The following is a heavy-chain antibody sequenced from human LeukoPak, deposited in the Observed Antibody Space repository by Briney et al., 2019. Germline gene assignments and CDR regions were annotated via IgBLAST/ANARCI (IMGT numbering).Heavy chain of an antibody. CDR3: AFSGWFWGAFDF. D-gene: IGHD6-19*01. V-gene: IGHV4-39*01. CDR2: RSAAGIT. J-gene: IGHJ4*02. CDR1: GGSITISNHF. Sequence: SETLSLTCSVAGGSITISNHFWGWIRQPPGKGLEWIASRSAAGITHYHPSLESRISLSVETSKSQFSLKLTSLTAADTAVYYCAFSGWFWGAFDFWGQGILVTVSS.